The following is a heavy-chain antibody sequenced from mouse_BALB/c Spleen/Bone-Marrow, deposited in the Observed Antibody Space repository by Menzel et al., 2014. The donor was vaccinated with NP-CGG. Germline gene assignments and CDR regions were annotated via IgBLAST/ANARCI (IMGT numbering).Heavy chain of an antibody. J-gene: IGHJ3*01. Sequence: VQLQQPGAELVRSGASVKLSCTASGFNIKDYYMHWVKQRPEQGLEWIGWIDPENGDTEYAPKFQGKATMTADTSSNTAYLQLGSLTSEDTAVYYCNGGYYEAWFAYWGQGTLVTVSA. V-gene: IGHV14-4*02. D-gene: IGHD2-3*01. CDR3: NGGYYEAWFAY. CDR1: GFNIKDYY. CDR2: IDPENGDT.